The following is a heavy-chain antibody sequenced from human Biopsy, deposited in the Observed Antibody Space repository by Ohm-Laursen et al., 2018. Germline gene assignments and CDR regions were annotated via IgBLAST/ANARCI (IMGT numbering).Heavy chain of an antibody. D-gene: IGHD3-3*01. CDR1: SGSISGNY. V-gene: IGHV4-34*01. CDR2: INHTGST. J-gene: IGHJ4*02. CDR3: ARARAYSDFWGGPKDY. Sequence: SETLSLTCVVSSGSISGNYWGWIRQPPGKGLEWMGEINHTGSTKYNPSLMSRVTISIDTSNSQFSLKLTSVTAADTAVYFCARARAYSDFWGGPKDYWGQGILVTVSS.